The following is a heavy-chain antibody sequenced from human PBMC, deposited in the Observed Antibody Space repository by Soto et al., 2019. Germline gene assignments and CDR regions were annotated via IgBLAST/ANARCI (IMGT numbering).Heavy chain of an antibody. V-gene: IGHV1-69*13. Sequence: SVKVSCKASGGTFSSYAISWVRQAPGQGLEWMGGIIPIFGTANYAQKFQGRVTITADESTSTAYMELSSLRSEDTAVYYCTTREGSLGSFYYYYGMDVWGQGTTVTVSS. J-gene: IGHJ6*02. CDR1: GGTFSSYA. D-gene: IGHD7-27*01. CDR2: IIPIFGTA. CDR3: TTREGSLGSFYYYYGMDV.